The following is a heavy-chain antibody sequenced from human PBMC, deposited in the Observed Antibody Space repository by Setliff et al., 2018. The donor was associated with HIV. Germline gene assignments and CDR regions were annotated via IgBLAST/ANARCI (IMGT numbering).Heavy chain of an antibody. CDR1: GGSINNHY. D-gene: IGHD2-2*01. CDR3: ARDRMPMASWVPDK. Sequence: PSETLSLTCTVSGGSINNHYWSWIRQPAGKGLEWIGRIYTSGRTNYNPSLKGRVTMSVDTSKNQFSLNLSSVTAADTAVYYCARDRMPMASWVPDKWGQGTLVTVSS. V-gene: IGHV4-4*07. J-gene: IGHJ4*02. CDR2: IYTSGRT.